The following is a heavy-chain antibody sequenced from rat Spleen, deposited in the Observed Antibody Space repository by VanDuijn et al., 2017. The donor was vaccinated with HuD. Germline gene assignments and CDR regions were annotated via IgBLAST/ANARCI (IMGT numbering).Heavy chain of an antibody. CDR1: GFILSDYN. CDR2: ISYDGSST. J-gene: IGHJ3*01. D-gene: IGHD2-7*01. Sequence: EVQLVESGGGLVQPGRSLKLSCAASGFILSDYNMAWVRQAPTKGLEWVATISYDGSSTYYRDSVKGRFTISRDNAKSTLYLQMDSLRSEDTATYYCTAHGNRISRFAYWGQGTLVTVSS. CDR3: TAHGNRISRFAY. V-gene: IGHV5-7*01.